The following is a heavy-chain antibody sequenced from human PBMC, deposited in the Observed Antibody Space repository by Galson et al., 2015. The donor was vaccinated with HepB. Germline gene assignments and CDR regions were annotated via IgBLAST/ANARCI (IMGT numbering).Heavy chain of an antibody. CDR1: GFTFSSYA. CDR2: ISGSGGST. Sequence: SLRLSCAASGFTFSSYAMSWVRQAPGKGLEWVSAISGSGGSTYYADSVKGRFTISRDNSKNTLYLQMNSLRAEDTAVYYCAKDSSSWPQVGYFDFWGQGTLVTVSS. J-gene: IGHJ4*02. CDR3: AKDSSSWPQVGYFDF. V-gene: IGHV3-23*01. D-gene: IGHD6-13*01.